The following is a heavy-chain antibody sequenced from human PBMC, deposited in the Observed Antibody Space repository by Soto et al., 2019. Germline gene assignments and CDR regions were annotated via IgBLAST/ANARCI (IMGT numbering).Heavy chain of an antibody. Sequence: GGSLRLSCAASGFTFSSYAMHWVRQAPGKGLEWVAVISYDGSNKYYADSVKGRFTISRDNSKNTLYLQMNSLRAEDTAVYYCAREPYFAESYYYGMDVWGQGTTVTVSS. V-gene: IGHV3-30-3*01. D-gene: IGHD3-10*01. CDR1: GFTFSSYA. CDR3: AREPYFAESYYYGMDV. J-gene: IGHJ6*02. CDR2: ISYDGSNK.